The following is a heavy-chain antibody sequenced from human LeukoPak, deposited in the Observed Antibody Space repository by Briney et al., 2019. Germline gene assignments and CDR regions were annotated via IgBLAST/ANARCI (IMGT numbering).Heavy chain of an antibody. CDR1: GLTFSDAW. V-gene: IGHV3-15*01. Sequence: GGSLRLSCVASGLTFSDAWMSWVRQAPGKGLESVGRIKSNSEGGTIDYGAPVKGRFTISRDESTNTLFLQMNSPKTEDTAVYYCTSGGGTMDFWGQGTLVTVSS. CDR2: IKSNSEGGTI. D-gene: IGHD2-15*01. CDR3: TSGGGTMDF. J-gene: IGHJ4*02.